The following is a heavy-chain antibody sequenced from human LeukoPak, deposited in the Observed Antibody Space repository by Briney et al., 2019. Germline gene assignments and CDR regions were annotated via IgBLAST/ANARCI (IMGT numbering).Heavy chain of an antibody. CDR2: INPNSGGT. CDR1: GYTFTGYY. CDR3: ARGDLTSIAARISFDY. Sequence: ASVKVSCKASGYTFTGYYMHWVRQAPGQGLEGMGLINPNSGGTNYAQKFQGRVTMTRDTSISTAYMELSRLRSDDTAVYYCARGDLTSIAARISFDYWGQGTLVTVSS. V-gene: IGHV1-2*06. J-gene: IGHJ4*02. D-gene: IGHD6-6*01.